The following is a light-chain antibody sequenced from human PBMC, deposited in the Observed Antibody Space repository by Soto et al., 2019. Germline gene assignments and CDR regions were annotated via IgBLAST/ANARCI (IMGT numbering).Light chain of an antibody. Sequence: DIRMTQSPSSLSASVGDRVTITCRASQSISSYVNWYQQKPGKAPKLLIYAASSLQSGVSSRFSGSGSGTDFTLTISRLQPQDLATYYCQQSYSTLSLTFGGGTKVEIK. CDR1: QSISSY. V-gene: IGKV1-39*01. CDR2: AAS. CDR3: QQSYSTLSLT. J-gene: IGKJ4*01.